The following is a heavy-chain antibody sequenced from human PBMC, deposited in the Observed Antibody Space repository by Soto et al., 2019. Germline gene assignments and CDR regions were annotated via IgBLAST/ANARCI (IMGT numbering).Heavy chain of an antibody. J-gene: IGHJ4*02. CDR1: GGSISSYY. CDR3: ARATYYYDSSGYYGYYFDY. D-gene: IGHD3-22*01. V-gene: IGHV4-59*01. CDR2: IYYSGST. Sequence: SETLSLTCTVSGGSISSYYWSWIRQPPGKGLEWIGYIYYSGSTNYNSSLKSRVTISVDTSKNQLSLKLSPVTAADTAVYYCARATYYYDSSGYYGYYFDYWGQGTLVTVSS.